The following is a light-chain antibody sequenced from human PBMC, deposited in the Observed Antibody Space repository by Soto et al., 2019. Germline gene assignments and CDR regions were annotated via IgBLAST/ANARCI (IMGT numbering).Light chain of an antibody. CDR3: SSYTSSSTFV. V-gene: IGLV2-14*01. CDR2: EVN. Sequence: QSALTQPASVSGSPGQSITISCTGTSSDVGGYNYVSWYQQHPGKAPKVMIYEVNTRPSGVSDRFSASKSGNTASLTISGLQAEDEADYYCSSYTSSSTFVFGSATKVTVL. J-gene: IGLJ1*01. CDR1: SSDVGGYNY.